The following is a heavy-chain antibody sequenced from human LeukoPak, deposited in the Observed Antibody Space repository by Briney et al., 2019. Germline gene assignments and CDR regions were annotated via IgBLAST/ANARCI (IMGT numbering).Heavy chain of an antibody. Sequence: ASVKVSCKASGYTFTSYGISWVRQAPGQGLEWMGWISAYNGNTNYAQKLQGRVTMTTDTSTSTAYMELRSLRSDDTAVYYCARLFNHPYQLLMSYYYMDVWGKGTTVTVSS. D-gene: IGHD2-2*01. CDR2: ISAYNGNT. CDR3: ARLFNHPYQLLMSYYYMDV. CDR1: GYTFTSYG. V-gene: IGHV1-18*01. J-gene: IGHJ6*03.